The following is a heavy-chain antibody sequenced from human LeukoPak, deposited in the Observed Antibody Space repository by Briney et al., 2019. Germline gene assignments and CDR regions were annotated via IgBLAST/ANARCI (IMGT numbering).Heavy chain of an antibody. CDR1: GFTFSSAW. CDR2: IKKQTDGRTT. J-gene: IGHJ4*02. D-gene: IGHD3-3*01. CDR3: AWSGLKIES. Sequence: SGGSLRLSCAASGFTFSSAWMSWVRQAPRKGLEWVAQIKKQTDGRTTDYVAYTAPVKGRFTISRDDSQNTLFLQMDSLKTEDTAIYYCAWSGLKIESWGQGTQVTVSS. V-gene: IGHV3-15*01.